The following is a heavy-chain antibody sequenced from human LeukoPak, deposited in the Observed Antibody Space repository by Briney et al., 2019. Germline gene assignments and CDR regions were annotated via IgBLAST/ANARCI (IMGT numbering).Heavy chain of an antibody. CDR2: IYSGGNT. Sequence: QPGGSLRLSCAASGFTVSTKYMSWVRQAPGKGLEWVSIIYSGGNTYYADSVKGRFTISRDNSKNTLYFQMNSLRAEDTAVYYCASEWELTPRAFVIWGQGTMVTVSS. CDR3: ASEWELTPRAFVI. CDR1: GFTVSTKY. V-gene: IGHV3-53*01. J-gene: IGHJ3*02. D-gene: IGHD1-26*01.